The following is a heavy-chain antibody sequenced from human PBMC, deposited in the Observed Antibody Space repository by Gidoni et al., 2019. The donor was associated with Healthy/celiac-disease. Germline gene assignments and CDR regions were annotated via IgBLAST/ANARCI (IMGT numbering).Heavy chain of an antibody. CDR1: GFTFSSYA. Sequence: EVQLLESGGGLVQPGGSLRLSCAASGFTFSSYAMSWVRQAPGKGLEWVSAISGSGGSTYYADSVKGRFTISRDNSKNTLYLQMNSLRAEDTAVYYCAKGRLYCSSTSCYYYYGMDVWGQGTTVTVSS. CDR3: AKGRLYCSSTSCYYYYGMDV. CDR2: ISGSGGST. V-gene: IGHV3-23*01. J-gene: IGHJ6*02. D-gene: IGHD2-2*01.